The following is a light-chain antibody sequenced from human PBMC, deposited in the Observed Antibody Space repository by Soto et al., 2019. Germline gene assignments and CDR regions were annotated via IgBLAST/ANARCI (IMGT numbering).Light chain of an antibody. CDR3: QQYDSYSPT. CDR2: DAS. Sequence: DIQMTQSPSTLSASVGDRVTITCRASQSISNWLAWYQQKPGRAPKFLIYDASSLESGVPSRFSGSGSGTEFTLTISSLQPDDFATYYCQQYDSYSPTFGHGTKVDIK. J-gene: IGKJ1*01. CDR1: QSISNW. V-gene: IGKV1-5*01.